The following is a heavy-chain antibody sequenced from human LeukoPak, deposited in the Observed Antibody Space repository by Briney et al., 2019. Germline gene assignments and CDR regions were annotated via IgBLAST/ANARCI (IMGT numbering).Heavy chain of an antibody. CDR1: GFTFSRYG. CDR3: ARWWNDYYFDY. J-gene: IGHJ4*02. V-gene: IGHV3-48*02. Sequence: GGSLRLSCAASGFTFSRYGMNWVRQAPGKGLEWVSYISSSSGTIYYADSVKGRFTISRDNPKNSLYVQMNSLRDEDTAVYYCARWWNDYYFDYWGQGTPVTVSS. D-gene: IGHD1-1*01. CDR2: ISSSSGTI.